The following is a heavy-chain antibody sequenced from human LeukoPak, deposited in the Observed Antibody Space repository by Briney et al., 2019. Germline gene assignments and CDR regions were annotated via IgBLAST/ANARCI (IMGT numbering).Heavy chain of an antibody. CDR1: GGSISSGGYS. V-gene: IGHV4-30-2*01. Sequence: SETLSLTCAVSGGSISSGGYSRSWIRQPPGKGLEWIGYIYHSGRTYYNPSLKSRVTISIDRSKNQFSLRLSSVTAADTAVYYCARGGGEEFGEYDVFDYWGQGTLVTVSS. CDR3: ARGGGEEFGEYDVFDY. J-gene: IGHJ4*02. CDR2: IYHSGRT. D-gene: IGHD3-10*01.